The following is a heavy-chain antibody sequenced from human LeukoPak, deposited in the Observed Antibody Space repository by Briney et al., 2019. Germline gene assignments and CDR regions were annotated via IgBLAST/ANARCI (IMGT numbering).Heavy chain of an antibody. Sequence: GGSLRLSCAASGFTFSSYSMNWVRQAPGKGLEWVSSISSSSSYIYYADSVKGRFTISRDNAQNSLYLQMNSLRAEDTAVYYCVGLGYYYDSSGYYGPAFDIWGQGTMVTVSS. V-gene: IGHV3-21*01. D-gene: IGHD3-22*01. CDR1: GFTFSSYS. J-gene: IGHJ3*02. CDR2: ISSSSSYI. CDR3: VGLGYYYDSSGYYGPAFDI.